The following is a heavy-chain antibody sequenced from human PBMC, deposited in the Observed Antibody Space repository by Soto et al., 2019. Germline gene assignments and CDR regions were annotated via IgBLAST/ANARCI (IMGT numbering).Heavy chain of an antibody. CDR3: ARGCSGGTNCFYFDF. CDR1: GFTFGNFG. CDR2: ISSDGSRK. V-gene: IGHV3-30*03. J-gene: IGHJ4*02. Sequence: QVQLVESGGGVVQPGRSLRLSCAASGFTFGNFGIHWVRQAPGRGLEWVADISSDGSRKFYADSVKGRFTISRDNSKNTLYLQVNSLRTEDTAVYFCARGCSGGTNCFYFDFWGQGILVTVSS. D-gene: IGHD6-13*01.